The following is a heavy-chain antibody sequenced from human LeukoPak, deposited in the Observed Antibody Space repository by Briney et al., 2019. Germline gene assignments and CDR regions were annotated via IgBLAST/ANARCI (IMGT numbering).Heavy chain of an antibody. Sequence: GGSLRLSCAASGFTLSNYATHWVRQAPGKGLEWVAIISYDESQSYYADSLKGRFTISRDNSKNTLYLQMNSLRAEDTAVYYCARDSLVVLATGSYMDVWGQGTTVTVSS. CDR1: GFTLSNYA. V-gene: IGHV3-30*04. J-gene: IGHJ6*02. CDR3: ARDSLVVLATGSYMDV. D-gene: IGHD2-15*01. CDR2: ISYDESQS.